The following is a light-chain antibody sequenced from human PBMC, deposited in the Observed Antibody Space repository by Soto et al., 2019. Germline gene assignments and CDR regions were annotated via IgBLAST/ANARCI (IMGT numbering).Light chain of an antibody. Sequence: QVTQSPSTLSASVGDRVTITCRASQTINSWLAWYQQKPGKAPKLLIYHASSLESGVPSRFSGSGSGTEFTRTISSLQPDDFATYYCQQYNSYPWTFGQGTKVDIK. CDR3: QQYNSYPWT. CDR1: QTINSW. V-gene: IGKV1-5*01. J-gene: IGKJ1*01. CDR2: HAS.